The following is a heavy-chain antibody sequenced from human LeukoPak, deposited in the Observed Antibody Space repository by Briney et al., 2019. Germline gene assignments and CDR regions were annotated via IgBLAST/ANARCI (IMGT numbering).Heavy chain of an antibody. Sequence: VASVKVSCKASGYTFTSYDINWVRQATGQGLEWMGWMNPNSGNTGYAQKFQGRVTMTRNTSISTAYMELSSLRSEDTAVYHCASRVGATGSIDYWGQGTLVTVSS. CDR2: MNPNSGNT. V-gene: IGHV1-8*01. J-gene: IGHJ4*02. CDR1: GYTFTSYD. D-gene: IGHD1-26*01. CDR3: ASRVGATGSIDY.